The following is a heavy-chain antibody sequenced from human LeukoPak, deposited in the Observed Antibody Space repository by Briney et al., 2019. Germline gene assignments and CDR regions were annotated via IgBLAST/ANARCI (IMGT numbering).Heavy chain of an antibody. J-gene: IGHJ6*03. CDR2: ISAYNGNT. CDR1: GYTFTSYG. D-gene: IGHD2-21*01. Sequence: ASVKVSCKPSGYTFTSYGISWVRQAPGQGLKWMGWISAYNGNTNYAQKLQGRVTMTTDTSTSTAYMELRSLRSDDTAVYYCARQVFSYYYMDVWGKGTTVTVSS. CDR3: ARQVFSYYYMDV. V-gene: IGHV1-18*01.